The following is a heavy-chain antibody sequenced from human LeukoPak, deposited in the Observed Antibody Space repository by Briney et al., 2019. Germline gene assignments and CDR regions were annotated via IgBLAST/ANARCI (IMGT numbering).Heavy chain of an antibody. CDR3: AKTPRSGSYFNWFDP. V-gene: IGHV3-23*01. Sequence: GSLRLSRAASGFTFSSYWIHWVRQAPGKGLEWVSAISGSGGSTYYADSVKGRFTISRDNSKNTLYLQMNSLRAEDTAVYYCAKTPRSGSYFNWFDPWGQGTLVTVSS. CDR2: ISGSGGST. J-gene: IGHJ5*02. D-gene: IGHD3-10*01. CDR1: GFTFSSYW.